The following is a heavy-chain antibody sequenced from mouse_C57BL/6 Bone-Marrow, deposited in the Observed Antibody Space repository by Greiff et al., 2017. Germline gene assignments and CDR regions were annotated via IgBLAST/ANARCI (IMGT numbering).Heavy chain of an antibody. Sequence: EVKLVESGGGLVKPGGSLKLSCAASGFTFSSYAMSWVRQTPEKRLEWVATISDGGSYTYYPDNVKGRFTISRDNAKNTRYLQMSHLKSEDTAMYYCAREAGKAMDYWGQGTSVTVSS. CDR2: ISDGGSYT. CDR1: GFTFSSYA. CDR3: AREAGKAMDY. J-gene: IGHJ4*01. D-gene: IGHD4-1*01. V-gene: IGHV5-4*01.